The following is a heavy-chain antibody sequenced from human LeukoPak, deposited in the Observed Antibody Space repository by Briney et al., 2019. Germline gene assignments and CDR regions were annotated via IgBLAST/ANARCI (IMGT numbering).Heavy chain of an antibody. D-gene: IGHD6-13*01. CDR1: GYTFTGYY. CDR3: AKVRDRLSSFYPAA. CDR2: VNPHSGGR. V-gene: IGHV1-2*02. J-gene: IGHJ4*02. Sequence: ASVKVSCKASGYTFTGYYMHWVRQAPGQGLEWMGWVNPHSGGRNLAQKFQGRVTMTRDTSSTTAYLELSGLTSDDTAMYYCAKVRDRLSSFYPAAWGQGTLVTVSS.